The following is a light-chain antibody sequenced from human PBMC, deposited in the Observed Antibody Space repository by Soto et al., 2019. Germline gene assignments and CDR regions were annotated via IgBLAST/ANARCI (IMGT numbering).Light chain of an antibody. V-gene: IGKV3-11*01. CDR3: QQYGSSGT. Sequence: EIVLTQSPANLSLSPGDRATLSCRASQSVSSYLAWYQQKPGQAPRLLIYDESNRATGIPARFSGSGSGTDFTLTISRLEPEDFAVYYCQQYGSSGTFGQGTKVDIK. CDR1: QSVSSY. CDR2: DES. J-gene: IGKJ1*01.